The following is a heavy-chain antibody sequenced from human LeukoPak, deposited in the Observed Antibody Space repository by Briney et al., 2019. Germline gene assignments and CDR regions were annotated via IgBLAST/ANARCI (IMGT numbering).Heavy chain of an antibody. CDR2: INPNSGGT. D-gene: IGHD3-10*01. J-gene: IGHJ4*02. CDR1: GYTFTGYY. V-gene: IGHV1-2*02. CDR3: ARDYYGSGSPDY. Sequence: GASVKVSCKASGYTFTGYYMHWVRQAPGQGLEWMGWINPNSGGTNYAQKFQGRVTMTRDTSISTAYMELSRLRSHDTAVYSCARDYYGSGSPDYWGQGTLVTVSS.